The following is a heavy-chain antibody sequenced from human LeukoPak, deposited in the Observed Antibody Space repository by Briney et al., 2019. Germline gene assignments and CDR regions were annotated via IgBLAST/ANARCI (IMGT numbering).Heavy chain of an antibody. CDR1: GGTFSSYA. J-gene: IGHJ6*03. Sequence: SVKVSCKACGGTFSSYAISWVRQAPGQGLEWMGGIIPIFGTANYAQKFQGRVTITADESTSTAYMELSSLRSEDTAVYYCARDSPQKVERRGEDYYYHMDVWGKGTTVTVS. CDR2: IIPIFGTA. V-gene: IGHV1-69*13. CDR3: ARDSPQKVERRGEDYYYHMDV. D-gene: IGHD1-1*01.